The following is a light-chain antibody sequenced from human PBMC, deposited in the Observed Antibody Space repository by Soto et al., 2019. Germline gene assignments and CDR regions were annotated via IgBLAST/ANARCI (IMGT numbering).Light chain of an antibody. CDR2: GNI. CDR1: SSNIGAGYD. CDR3: QSYDSSLSGYV. Sequence: QSVPTQPPSVSGAPGQRVTLSCTGSSSNIGAGYDVHWYQQVPGTAPKLLIYGNINRPSGVPDRFSGSKSGTSASLAITGLQAEDEADYYCQSYDSSLSGYVFGTGTKVTVL. V-gene: IGLV1-40*01. J-gene: IGLJ1*01.